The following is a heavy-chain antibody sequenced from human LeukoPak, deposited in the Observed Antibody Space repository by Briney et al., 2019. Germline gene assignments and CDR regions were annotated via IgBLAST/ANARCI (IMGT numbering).Heavy chain of an antibody. CDR3: AREDSEQLGQYYFDY. V-gene: IGHV4-31*03. CDR1: GGSISSGGYY. CDR2: IYYSGST. Sequence: SQTLSLACTVSGGSISSGGYYWSWIRQHPGKGLEWIGYIYYSGSTYYNPSLKSRVTISVDTSKNQFSLKLSSVTAADTAVYYCAREDSEQLGQYYFDYWGQGTLVTVSS. J-gene: IGHJ4*02. D-gene: IGHD6-13*01.